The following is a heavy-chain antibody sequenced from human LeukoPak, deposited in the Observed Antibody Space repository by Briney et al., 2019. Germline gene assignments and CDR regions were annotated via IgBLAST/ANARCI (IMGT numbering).Heavy chain of an antibody. CDR1: GYTFTGYY. CDR2: INPNSGGT. D-gene: IGHD3-22*01. Sequence: ASVKVSCKASGYTFTGYYMHWVRQAPGQGLEWMGRINPNSGGTNYAQKFQGRVTMTRDTSISTAYMELSRLRPDDTAVYYYARDHYYDSSGYYYWGQGTLVTVSS. V-gene: IGHV1-2*06. J-gene: IGHJ4*02. CDR3: ARDHYYDSSGYYY.